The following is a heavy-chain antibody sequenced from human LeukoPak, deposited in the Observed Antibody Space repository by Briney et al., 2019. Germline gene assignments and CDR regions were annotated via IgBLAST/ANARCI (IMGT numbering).Heavy chain of an antibody. CDR3: AKDRGNSGAFFDY. V-gene: IGHV3-30*18. CDR1: GFTFSSYG. J-gene: IGHJ4*02. CDR2: ISYDGSNK. Sequence: GSLRLSCAASGFTFSSYGMHWVRQAPGKGLEWVAVISYDGSNKYYADSVKGRFTISRDNSKNTLYLQMNSLRAEDTAVYYCAKDRGNSGAFFDYWGQGTLVTVSS. D-gene: IGHD4-23*01.